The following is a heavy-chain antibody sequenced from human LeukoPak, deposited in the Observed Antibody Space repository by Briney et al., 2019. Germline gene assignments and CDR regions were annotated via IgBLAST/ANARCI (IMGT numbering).Heavy chain of an antibody. D-gene: IGHD3-22*01. Sequence: SVKVSCKASGGTFSSYAISWVRQAPGQGLEWMGRIIPILGIANYAQKFQGRVTITADKSTSTAYMELSSLRSEDTAVYYCARLQTCYYDSSGYQLDYWGQGTLVTVSS. CDR2: IIPILGIA. CDR1: GGTFSSYA. V-gene: IGHV1-69*04. CDR3: ARLQTCYYDSSGYQLDY. J-gene: IGHJ4*02.